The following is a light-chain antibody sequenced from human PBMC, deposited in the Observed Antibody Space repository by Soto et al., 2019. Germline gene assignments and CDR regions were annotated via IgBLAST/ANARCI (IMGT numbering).Light chain of an antibody. J-gene: IGKJ2*01. V-gene: IGKV1-17*03. CDR3: LQHNSYPYT. CDR2: GAS. Sequence: DIQMTQSPSVVSASVGDTVTVTCRASQGITTFLAWFRQRPGRVPERLIYGASSLQSGVPSRFSGRGSGTEFTLTISSLQPEDFGIYYCLQHNSYPYTFGPGTMLEIK. CDR1: QGITTF.